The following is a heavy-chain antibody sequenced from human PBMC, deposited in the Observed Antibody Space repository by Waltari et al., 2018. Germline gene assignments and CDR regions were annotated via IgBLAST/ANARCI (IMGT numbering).Heavy chain of an antibody. D-gene: IGHD1-26*01. CDR3: ARDFSGGSYWYFQH. Sequence: QVQLVQSGAEVKKPGASVKVSCKASGYTFTGYYMHWVRQAPGQGLEWMGGINPNRGGTNYAQKFQGRVTMTRDTSISTAYMELSRLRSDDTAVYYCARDFSGGSYWYFQHWGQGTLVTVSS. CDR1: GYTFTGYY. V-gene: IGHV1-2*02. J-gene: IGHJ1*01. CDR2: INPNRGGT.